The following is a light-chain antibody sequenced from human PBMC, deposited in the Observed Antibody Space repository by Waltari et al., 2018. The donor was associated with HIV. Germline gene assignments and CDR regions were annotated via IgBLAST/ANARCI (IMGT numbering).Light chain of an antibody. J-gene: IGLJ2*01. Sequence: SYDLTQPPSVSVSPGQTARITCFGAALSKEYTFWHQQKAGQAPLLVIHKDTERASGIPQRFSGSTSGRLVTLTIDDVEPGDEADYYCQSAGGGGTYRFGGGTKLTVL. CDR2: KDT. V-gene: IGLV3-25*03. CDR1: ALSKEY. CDR3: QSAGGGGTYR.